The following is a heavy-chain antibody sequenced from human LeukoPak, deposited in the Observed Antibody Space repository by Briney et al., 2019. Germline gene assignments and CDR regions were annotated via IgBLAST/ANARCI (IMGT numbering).Heavy chain of an antibody. V-gene: IGHV4-30-4*01. CDR2: IFYSGNT. CDR1: GGSISSGNYY. D-gene: IGHD3-22*01. Sequence: SSQTLSLTCTVSGGSISSGNYYWSWIRQPPGKGLEWIGYIFYSGNTYYTPSLRSRVTISVDTSKNQFSLKLSSVTAADTAVYYCARLPYYYDSSGYYYYYGMDVWGQGTTVTVSS. J-gene: IGHJ6*02. CDR3: ARLPYYYDSSGYYYYYGMDV.